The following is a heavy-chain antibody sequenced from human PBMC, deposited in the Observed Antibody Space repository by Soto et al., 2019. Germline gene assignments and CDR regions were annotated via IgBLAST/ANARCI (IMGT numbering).Heavy chain of an antibody. CDR3: AKVETQWLVLYYYYGMDI. Sequence: GGSLRLSCAASGFTFSSYAMSWVRQAPGKGLEWVSAISGSGGSTYYADSVKGRFTISRDNSKNTLYLQMNSLRAEDTAVYYCAKVETQWLVLYYYYGMDIWGQGTTVTVSS. V-gene: IGHV3-23*01. CDR2: ISGSGGST. D-gene: IGHD6-19*01. J-gene: IGHJ6*02. CDR1: GFTFSSYA.